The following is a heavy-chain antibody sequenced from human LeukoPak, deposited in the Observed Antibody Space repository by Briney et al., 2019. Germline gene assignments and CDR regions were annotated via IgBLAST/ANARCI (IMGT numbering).Heavy chain of an antibody. D-gene: IGHD2-15*01. CDR1: GGSFSGYY. J-gene: IGHJ4*02. CDR2: INHSGST. V-gene: IGHV4-34*01. CDR3: ATRNRRYCSGGSCDMYDY. Sequence: SETLSLTCAVYGGSFSGYYWSWIRQPPGKGLEWIGEINHSGSTNYNPSLKSRVTISVDTSKNQFSLKLSSVTAADTAVYYCATRNRRYCSGGSCDMYDYWGQGTLVTVSS.